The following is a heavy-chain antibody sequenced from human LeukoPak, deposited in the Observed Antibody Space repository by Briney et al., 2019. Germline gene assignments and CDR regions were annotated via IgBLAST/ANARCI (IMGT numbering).Heavy chain of an antibody. CDR2: IYYSGST. Sequence: SETLSLTCTVSGGSISSGGYYWSWIRQHPGKGLEWIGYIYYSGSTYYNPSLKSRVTISVDTSKNQFSLKLSSVTAADTAVYYCARVLIVVVPAAMEDYNWFDPWGQGTLVTVSS. D-gene: IGHD2-2*01. CDR3: ARVLIVVVPAAMEDYNWFDP. V-gene: IGHV4-31*03. CDR1: GGSISSGGYY. J-gene: IGHJ5*02.